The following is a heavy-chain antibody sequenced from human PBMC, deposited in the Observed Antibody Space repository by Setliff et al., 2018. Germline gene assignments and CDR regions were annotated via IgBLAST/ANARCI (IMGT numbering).Heavy chain of an antibody. Sequence: AGGSLRLSCAASGFIFSTYWMSWVRQAPGKGLEWVANIKQDGSDKYYVDSVKGRLTISRDNAKNSLYLQMNSLRAEDTAVYYCARLRKDYGDYYYFDYWGQGTLVTVSS. CDR2: IKQDGSDK. V-gene: IGHV3-7*01. CDR1: GFIFSTYW. D-gene: IGHD4-17*01. CDR3: ARLRKDYGDYYYFDY. J-gene: IGHJ4*02.